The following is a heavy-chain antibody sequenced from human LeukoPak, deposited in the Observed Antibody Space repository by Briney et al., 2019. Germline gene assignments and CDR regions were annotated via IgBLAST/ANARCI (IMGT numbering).Heavy chain of an antibody. D-gene: IGHD3-22*01. Sequence: SVKVSCKASGGTFSSYAISWVRQAPGQGLEWMGGIIPIFGTANYAQKFQGRVTITTDESTSTAYMELSSLRSEDTAVYYCARGRTTMVVPGAFDIWGQGTMVTVSS. CDR1: GGTFSSYA. V-gene: IGHV1-69*05. CDR3: ARGRTTMVVPGAFDI. CDR2: IIPIFGTA. J-gene: IGHJ3*02.